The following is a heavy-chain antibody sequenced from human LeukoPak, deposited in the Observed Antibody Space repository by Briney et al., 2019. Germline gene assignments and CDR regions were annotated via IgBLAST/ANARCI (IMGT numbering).Heavy chain of an antibody. CDR3: ARTGAAGMYNWLDP. D-gene: IGHD6-13*01. CDR1: GYTFATYW. V-gene: IGHV5-51*01. CDR2: IYPCYSYT. Sequence: WESLRISCKASGYTFATYWIAWGRQMPGKGPELVGSIYPCYSYTRYSPSLQRHVTISPDRSISPAYLQCSNLRASDTAMYYCARTGAAGMYNWLDPWGQGTLVTVSS. J-gene: IGHJ5*02.